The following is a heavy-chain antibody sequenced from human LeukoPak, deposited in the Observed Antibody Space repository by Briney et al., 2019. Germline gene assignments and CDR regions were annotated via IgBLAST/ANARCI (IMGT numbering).Heavy chain of an antibody. J-gene: IGHJ6*03. CDR1: GFNFSAYA. CDR3: ARGHPYNYGSNYMDV. D-gene: IGHD3-10*01. Sequence: PGGPLRLSCEASGFNFSAYAMHWVRQAPGKGLEYVSVVTNNGDTTYYANSVKGRFTISRDNSKSTLFLQMDSLRGEDMGVYYCARGHPYNYGSNYMDVWGSGTTVTVS. CDR2: VTNNGDTT. V-gene: IGHV3-64*01.